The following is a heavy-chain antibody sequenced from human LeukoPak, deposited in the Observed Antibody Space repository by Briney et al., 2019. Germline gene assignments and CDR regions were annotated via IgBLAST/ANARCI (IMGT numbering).Heavy chain of an antibody. Sequence: ASVKVSCKASGGTFSSYAISCVRQAPGQGLEWMGWISAYSGNTNYAQKLQGRVTMTTETSTSTAYMELESLRSDDTAVYYCAISQGSYYDTSGYLGGDYWGQGTLVTVSS. D-gene: IGHD3-22*01. CDR1: GGTFSSYA. V-gene: IGHV1-18*01. CDR3: AISQGSYYDTSGYLGGDY. CDR2: ISAYSGNT. J-gene: IGHJ4*02.